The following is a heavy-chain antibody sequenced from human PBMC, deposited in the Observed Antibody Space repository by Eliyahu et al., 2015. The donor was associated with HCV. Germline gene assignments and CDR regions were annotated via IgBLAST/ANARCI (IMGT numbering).Heavy chain of an antibody. CDR3: ARLDVAALVAMDV. Sequence: QLQLQESGPELVKPSETLSLTCTVSGGSISSSNFYWGWIRQPPGKGLEWIGNIYYSGTTNYNPSFKSRVTISVDTSKNQFSLELRSVTAADSAVYYCARLDVAALVAMDVWGQGTTVTVSS. CDR2: IYYSGTT. J-gene: IGHJ6*02. D-gene: IGHD5-12*01. CDR1: GGSISSSNFY. V-gene: IGHV4-39*01.